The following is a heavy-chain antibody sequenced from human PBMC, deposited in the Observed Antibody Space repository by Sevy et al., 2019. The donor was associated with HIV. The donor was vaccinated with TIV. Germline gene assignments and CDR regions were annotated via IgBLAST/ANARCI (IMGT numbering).Heavy chain of an antibody. V-gene: IGHV3-21*01. CDR1: GFTFSTYS. Sequence: GGSLRLSCAASGFTFSTYSMNWVRQAPGKGLEWVSSISSSSSYIYYADSVKGRFTISRDNAKNSLYLQMNSLRAEDTAVYYCASNYYRSGSYLYYFDYWGRGTLVTVSS. D-gene: IGHD3-10*01. CDR3: ASNYYRSGSYLYYFDY. CDR2: ISSSSSYI. J-gene: IGHJ4*01.